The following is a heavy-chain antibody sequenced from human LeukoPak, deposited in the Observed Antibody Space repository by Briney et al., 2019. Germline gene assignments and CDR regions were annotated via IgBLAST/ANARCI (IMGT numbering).Heavy chain of an antibody. CDR2: IIPVFGIA. CDR3: ARDSHYDFWSGYYSYYYGMDV. V-gene: IGHV1-69*04. Sequence: SVKVSCKASGGTFSSYAISWVRQAPGQGLEWMGRIIPVFGIANYAQKFQGRATITADKSTSTAYMELSSLRSEDTAVYYCARDSHYDFWSGYYSYYYGMDVWGQGTTVTVSS. J-gene: IGHJ6*02. D-gene: IGHD3-3*01. CDR1: GGTFSSYA.